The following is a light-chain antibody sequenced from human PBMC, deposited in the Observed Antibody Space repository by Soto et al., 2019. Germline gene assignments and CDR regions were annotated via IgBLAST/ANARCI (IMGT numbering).Light chain of an antibody. V-gene: IGKV1-39*01. J-gene: IGKJ1*01. CDR1: QGISTY. CDR2: DAS. Sequence: DIQLSRSPSFLSASVGDRVTITCRASQGISTYLAWYQQKLGKAPKLLIYDASSLQSGVPSRFSGSGSGTDFTLTISSLQPEDFATYYCQQSYSTPPTFGQGTKVHIK. CDR3: QQSYSTPPT.